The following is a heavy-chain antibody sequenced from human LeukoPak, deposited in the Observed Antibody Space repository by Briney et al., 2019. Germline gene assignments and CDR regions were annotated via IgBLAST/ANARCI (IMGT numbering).Heavy chain of an antibody. CDR2: ISSSSSTI. V-gene: IGHV3-48*01. CDR1: GFTFSSYS. D-gene: IGHD3-10*02. Sequence: PGGSLRPSCAASGFTFSSYSMNWVRQAPGKGLEWVSYISSSSSTIYYADSVKGRFTISRDNAKNSLYLQMNSLRAEDTAVYYCARDRLSHTKFETGGYQSYYFMDAWGKGTTVTVSS. CDR3: ARDRLSHTKFETGGYQSYYFMDA. J-gene: IGHJ6*03.